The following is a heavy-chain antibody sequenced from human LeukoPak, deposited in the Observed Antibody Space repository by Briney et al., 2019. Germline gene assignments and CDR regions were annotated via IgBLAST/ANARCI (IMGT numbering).Heavy chain of an antibody. J-gene: IGHJ4*02. D-gene: IGHD3-22*01. CDR3: ARAARTVGAYYYDSSGYRNPPDY. CDR2: IYYSGST. CDR1: GGSISSSSYY. V-gene: IGHV4-39*07. Sequence: SETLSLACTVSGGSISSSSYYWGWIRQPPGKGLEWIGSIYYSGSTYYNPSLKSRVTISVDTSKNQFSLKLSSVTAADTAVYYCARAARTVGAYYYDSSGYRNPPDYWGQGTLVTVSS.